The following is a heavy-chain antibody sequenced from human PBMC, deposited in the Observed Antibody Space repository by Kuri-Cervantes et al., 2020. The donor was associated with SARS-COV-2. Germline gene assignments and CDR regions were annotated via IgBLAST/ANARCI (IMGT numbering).Heavy chain of an antibody. CDR3: ASAVRFLEWLLLPVVAFDI. V-gene: IGHV4-34*01. D-gene: IGHD3-3*01. J-gene: IGHJ3*02. Sequence: GSLRLSCAVYGGSFSGYYWSWIRQPPGKGLEWIGEINHSGSTNYNPSLKSRVNISVDTSKNQFSLKLSSVTAADTAVYYCASAVRFLEWLLLPVVAFDIWGQGTMVTVSS. CDR1: GGSFSGYY. CDR2: INHSGST.